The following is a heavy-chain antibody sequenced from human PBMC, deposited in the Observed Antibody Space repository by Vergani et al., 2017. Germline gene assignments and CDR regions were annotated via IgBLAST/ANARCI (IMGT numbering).Heavy chain of an antibody. CDR1: GFTFSSYA. D-gene: IGHD6-13*01. J-gene: IGHJ6*03. Sequence: EVQLLESGGGLVQPGGSLRLSCAASGFTFSSYAMSWVRQAPGKGLEWVSAIGGSGGGTYYADSVKGRFTISRDNSKNTLYLQMNSLRAEDTAVYYCAKGGPPIAADYYYMDVWSKGTTVTVSS. V-gene: IGHV3-23*01. CDR3: AKGGPPIAADYYYMDV. CDR2: IGGSGGGT.